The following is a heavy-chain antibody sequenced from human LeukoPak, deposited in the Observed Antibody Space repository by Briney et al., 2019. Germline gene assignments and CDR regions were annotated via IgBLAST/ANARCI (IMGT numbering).Heavy chain of an antibody. Sequence: GGSLRLSCAASGFTLSSYWMTWVRQAPGKGLEWVAYIKQDGSEKYYMDSVKGRFTISRNNAKNSLYLQMNSLRAEDTAVYYCARGAAARRPYFDYWGQGTLVTVSS. CDR3: ARGAAARRPYFDY. CDR2: IKQDGSEK. CDR1: GFTLSSYW. V-gene: IGHV3-7*01. D-gene: IGHD6-6*01. J-gene: IGHJ4*02.